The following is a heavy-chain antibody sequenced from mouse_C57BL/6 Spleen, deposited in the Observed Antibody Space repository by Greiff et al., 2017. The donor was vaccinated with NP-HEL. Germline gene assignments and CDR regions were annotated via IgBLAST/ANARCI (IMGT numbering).Heavy chain of an antibody. D-gene: IGHD1-1*01. V-gene: IGHV1-80*01. CDR1: GYAFSSYW. Sequence: QVQLQQSGAELVKPGASVKISCKASGYAFSSYWMNWVKQRPGKGLEWIGQIYPGDGDTNYNGQFKGKATLTADKSSSTAYMQLSSLTSEDSAVYFCARWGSYRYFDVWGTGTTVTVSS. J-gene: IGHJ1*03. CDR3: ARWGSYRYFDV. CDR2: IYPGDGDT.